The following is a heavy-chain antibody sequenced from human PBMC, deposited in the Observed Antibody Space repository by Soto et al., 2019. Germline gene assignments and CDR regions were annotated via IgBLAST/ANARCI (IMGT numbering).Heavy chain of an antibody. V-gene: IGHV3-21*01. J-gene: IGHJ4*02. CDR3: AREDSIIIPAVSDF. CDR2: ISNSDYT. CDR1: GFAFNNYG. D-gene: IGHD2-2*01. Sequence: PGGSLRLSCTVSGFAFNNYGINWVRQAPGKGLEWVSSISNSDYTYYSDSVKGRFAISRDNAKSSVSLQMNTLRVEDTAVYYFAREDSIIIPAVSDFWGQGTLVTVSS.